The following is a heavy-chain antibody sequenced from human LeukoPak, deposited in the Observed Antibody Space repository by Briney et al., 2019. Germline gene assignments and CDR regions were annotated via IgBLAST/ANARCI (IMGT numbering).Heavy chain of an antibody. V-gene: IGHV3-30*18. CDR2: ISYDGSNK. CDR3: AKDPRRYSRTGGYFDY. D-gene: IGHD6-13*01. J-gene: IGHJ4*02. CDR1: GFTFSNYG. Sequence: PGGSLRLSCAASGFTFSNYGMHWVRQAPGKGLEWVSFISYDGSNKYYADSVKGRFTISRDNSKNTLYLQMISLRTEDTAVYYCAKDPRRYSRTGGYFDYWGQGILVTVSS.